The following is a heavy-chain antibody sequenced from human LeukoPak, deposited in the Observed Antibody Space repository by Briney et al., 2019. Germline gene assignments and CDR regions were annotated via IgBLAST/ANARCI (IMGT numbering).Heavy chain of an antibody. CDR3: ARDVDTAMVTDY. CDR2: ISSSSSYI. CDR1: GFTFSSYS. J-gene: IGHJ4*02. Sequence: PGGSLRLSCAASGFTFSSYSMNWVRQAQGQWLALVSSISSSSSYIYYADSVKGRFTISRDNAKNSLYLQMNSLRAEDTAVYYCARDVDTAMVTDYWGQGTLVTVSS. D-gene: IGHD5-18*01. V-gene: IGHV3-21*01.